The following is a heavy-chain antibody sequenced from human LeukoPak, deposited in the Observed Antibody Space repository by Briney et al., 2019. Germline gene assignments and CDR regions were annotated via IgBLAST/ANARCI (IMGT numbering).Heavy chain of an antibody. Sequence: SETQSLTCTVSGGSIDRSSYYWGWIRQPPGKGLEWIGSIYYSGNTYYNSSLKSRITISVNTTKNQVALKLSSVTAADTAVYYCARVRGPDGWFAPWGQGTLVSVSS. V-gene: IGHV4-39*01. CDR2: IYYSGNT. CDR1: GGSIDRSSYY. CDR3: ARVRGPDGWFAP. J-gene: IGHJ5*02.